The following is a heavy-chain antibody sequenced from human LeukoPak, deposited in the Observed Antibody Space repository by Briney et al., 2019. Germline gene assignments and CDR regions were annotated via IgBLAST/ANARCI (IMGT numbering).Heavy chain of an antibody. CDR1: GFTFSSYA. J-gene: IGHJ4*02. CDR2: ISSNGGST. Sequence: GGSLRLSCAASGFTFSSYAMHWVRQAPGKGLEYVSAISSNGGSTFHADSVKGRFTISRDNSKNTLYLQMGSLRSEDMAVYYCARAFGAENFDYWGQGTLVTVSS. D-gene: IGHD1-26*01. V-gene: IGHV3-64*02. CDR3: ARAFGAENFDY.